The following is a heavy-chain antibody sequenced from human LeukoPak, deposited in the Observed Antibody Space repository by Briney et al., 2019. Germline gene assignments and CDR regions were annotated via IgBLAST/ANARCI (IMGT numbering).Heavy chain of an antibody. D-gene: IGHD1-14*01. CDR3: AKGGPRYNWNHGGDY. V-gene: IGHV3-30*18. Sequence: PGGSLRLSCAASGFTFSTYALSWVRQAPGKGLEWVAVISYDGSNKYYADSVKGRFTISRDNSKNTLYLQMNSLRAEDTAVYYCAKGGPRYNWNHGGDYWGQGTLVTVSS. CDR1: GFTFSTYA. J-gene: IGHJ4*02. CDR2: ISYDGSNK.